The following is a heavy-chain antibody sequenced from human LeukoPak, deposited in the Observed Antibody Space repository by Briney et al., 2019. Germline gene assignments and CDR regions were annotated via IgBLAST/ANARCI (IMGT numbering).Heavy chain of an antibody. CDR1: GGSFSGYY. Sequence: SETLSLTCAVYGGSFSGYYWGWIRQPPGKGLEWIGEINHSGSTNYNPSLKSRVTISVDTSKNQFSLKLSSVTAADTAVYYCARGFAAAGPTFDYWGQGTLVTVSS. D-gene: IGHD6-13*01. V-gene: IGHV4-34*01. CDR2: INHSGST. CDR3: ARGFAAAGPTFDY. J-gene: IGHJ4*02.